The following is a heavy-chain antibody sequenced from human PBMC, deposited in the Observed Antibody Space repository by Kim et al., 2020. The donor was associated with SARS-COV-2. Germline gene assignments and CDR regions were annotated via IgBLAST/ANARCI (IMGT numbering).Heavy chain of an antibody. V-gene: IGHV3-23*01. CDR3: ARVGGDSGAYYDF. D-gene: IGHD2-21*01. Sequence: YAGAVKGRFTISGDSSKNTLFLQLHSLRAEDTAVYYCARVGGDSGAYYDFWGQGTLVTVSS. J-gene: IGHJ4*02.